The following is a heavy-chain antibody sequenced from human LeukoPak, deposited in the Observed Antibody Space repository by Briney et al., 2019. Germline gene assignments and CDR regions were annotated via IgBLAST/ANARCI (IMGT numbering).Heavy chain of an antibody. J-gene: IGHJ4*02. CDR1: GGSISSSSYY. Sequence: SETLSLTCTVSGGSISSSSYYWGWIRQPPGKGLEWIGSIYYSGSTYYNPSLKSRVTISVDTSKNQFSLKLSSVTAADTAVYYCARDYSWFPFDYWGQGTLVTVSS. CDR3: ARDYSWFPFDY. CDR2: IYYSGST. D-gene: IGHD3-10*01. V-gene: IGHV4-39*07.